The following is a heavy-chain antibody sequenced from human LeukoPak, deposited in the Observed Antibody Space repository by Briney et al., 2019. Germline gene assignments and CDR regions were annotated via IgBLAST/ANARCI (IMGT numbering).Heavy chain of an antibody. CDR1: GFTVSSNY. J-gene: IGHJ5*02. CDR3: ARRSYYYDSSGYHGWFDP. Sequence: PGGSLRLSCAASGFTVSSNYMSWVRQAPGKGLEWVSVIYSGGSTFYADSVKGRFSISRDNSKNTLYLQMNSLRAEDTAVYYCARRSYYYDSSGYHGWFDPWGQGTLVTVSS. CDR2: IYSGGST. D-gene: IGHD3-22*01. V-gene: IGHV3-53*05.